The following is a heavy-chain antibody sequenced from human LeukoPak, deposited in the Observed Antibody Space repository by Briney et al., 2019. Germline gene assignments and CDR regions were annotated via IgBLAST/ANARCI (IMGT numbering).Heavy chain of an antibody. CDR1: GFTFSSYS. Sequence: PGGTLRLSCAASGFTFSSYSMTWVRQAPGKGLKWGSAISSNSSYIYYADSVKGRFTISRDNAQNSLYLPMHCLRAEDTAVYYCARGENNYGYYYFDYWGQGTLVTVSS. J-gene: IGHJ4*02. CDR2: ISSNSSYI. D-gene: IGHD5-18*01. V-gene: IGHV3-21*01. CDR3: ARGENNYGYYYFDY.